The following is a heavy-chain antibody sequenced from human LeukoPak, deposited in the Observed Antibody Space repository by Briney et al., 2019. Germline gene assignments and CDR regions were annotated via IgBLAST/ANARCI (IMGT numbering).Heavy chain of an antibody. CDR2: ISSSGSTI. D-gene: IGHD3-10*01. V-gene: IGHV3-48*03. CDR3: ARGTYGSGSYYPG. Sequence: GGSLRLSCAASGFTFSSYEMNWVRQAPGKGLEWVSYISSSGSTIYYADSVKGRFTISRDNAKNSPYLQMNSLRAEDTAVYYCARGTYGSGSYYPGWGQGTLVTVSS. J-gene: IGHJ4*02. CDR1: GFTFSSYE.